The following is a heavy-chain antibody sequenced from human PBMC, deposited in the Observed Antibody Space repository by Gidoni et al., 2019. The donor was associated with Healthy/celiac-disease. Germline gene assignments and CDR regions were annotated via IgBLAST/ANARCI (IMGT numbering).Heavy chain of an antibody. J-gene: IGHJ4*02. Sequence: EVQLVQSGAEAKKPGECRRSSGKGSGYSFTSYWISWVRQMPGKGLEWMGRIDPGDSYTNYSLSFQGHVTISADKSISTAFLQWSSLKASDAAMYYCARHDLFAGFDYWGQGTLVTVSS. CDR1: GYSFTSYW. CDR2: IDPGDSYT. D-gene: IGHD3-3*01. V-gene: IGHV5-10-1*03. CDR3: ARHDLFAGFDY.